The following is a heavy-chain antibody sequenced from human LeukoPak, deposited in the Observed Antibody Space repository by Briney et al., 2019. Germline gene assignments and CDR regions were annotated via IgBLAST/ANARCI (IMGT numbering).Heavy chain of an antibody. Sequence: SETLSLTCTVSGGSISNKNFHWGWIRQPPGKGLEWVGSIYFTGSTYYHPSLESRVTKSVDTSKNQFSLKVSSVTAADTAVYYCARGSAYDWILYWGQGTLVTVSS. CDR2: IYFTGST. CDR3: ARGSAYDWILY. CDR1: GGSISNKNFH. D-gene: IGHD5-12*01. J-gene: IGHJ4*02. V-gene: IGHV4-39*01.